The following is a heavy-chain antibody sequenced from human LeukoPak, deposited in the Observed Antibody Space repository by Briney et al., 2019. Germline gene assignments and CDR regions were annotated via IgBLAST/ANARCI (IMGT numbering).Heavy chain of an antibody. CDR2: ISSSGSTK. J-gene: IGHJ1*01. Sequence: GGSLRLSCAASGFTFSDYYMNWIRQAPGKGLEWLSYISSSGSTKYYGDSVRGRFTISRDNAKNSLYLQMNSLRVEDTAVYYCARTPLIPAQYSQHWGQGTPVIVSS. CDR1: GFTFSDYY. V-gene: IGHV3-11*01. CDR3: ARTPLIPAQYSQH. D-gene: IGHD3-16*01.